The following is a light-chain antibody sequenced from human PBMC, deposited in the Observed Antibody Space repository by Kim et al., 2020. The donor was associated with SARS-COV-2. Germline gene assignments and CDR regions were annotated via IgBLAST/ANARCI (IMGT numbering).Light chain of an antibody. CDR3: QKYNSAPLT. Sequence: ASVRDRVTITCRASQCISNYLAWYQQKPGKVPKLLIYAASTLQSGVPSRFSGSGSGTDFTLTISSLQPEDVATYYCQKYNSAPLTFGGGTKVDIK. CDR2: AAS. V-gene: IGKV1-27*01. J-gene: IGKJ4*01. CDR1: QCISNY.